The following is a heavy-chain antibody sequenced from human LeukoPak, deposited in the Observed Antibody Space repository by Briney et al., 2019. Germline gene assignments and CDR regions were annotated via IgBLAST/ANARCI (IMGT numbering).Heavy chain of an antibody. Sequence: SETLSLTCTVSGGSINNYYWSWIRQPPGKGLEWVGFIYYSGTTNYNPSLKSRVIISVDTSRNQFSLKLSSVTAADTAVYYCARIYGSGSFDYWGQGTLVTVST. CDR1: GGSINNYY. J-gene: IGHJ4*02. V-gene: IGHV4-59*01. D-gene: IGHD3-10*01. CDR3: ARIYGSGSFDY. CDR2: IYYSGTT.